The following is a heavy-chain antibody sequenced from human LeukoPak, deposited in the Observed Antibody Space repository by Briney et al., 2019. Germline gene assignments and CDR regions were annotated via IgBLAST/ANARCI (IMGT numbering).Heavy chain of an antibody. CDR3: ARHISDVYYYDNSGFYGFDY. CDR1: GGSITSYY. V-gene: IGHV4-59*08. J-gene: IGHJ4*02. CDR2: IYYSGNT. Sequence: PSETLSLTCTVSGGSITSYYWSWIRQPPGKGLGWIGYIYYSGNTNYNPSLRSRVTISVDTSKNQFYLRLNSVTAADTGVYFCARHISDVYYYDNSGFYGFDYWGQGTLVTVSS. D-gene: IGHD3-22*01.